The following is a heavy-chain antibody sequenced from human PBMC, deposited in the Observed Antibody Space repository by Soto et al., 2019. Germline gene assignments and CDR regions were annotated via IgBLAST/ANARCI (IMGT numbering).Heavy chain of an antibody. D-gene: IGHD3-16*01. CDR1: GFTLSSYA. J-gene: IGHJ6*02. V-gene: IGHV3-30-3*01. CDR3: ASGGPPAVYHYYGMDV. CDR2: ISYDGSNK. Sequence: GGSLRLSCAASGFTLSSYAMHWVRQAPGKGLEWVAVISYDGSNKYYADSVKGRFTISRDNSKNTLYLQMNSLRAEDTAVYYCASGGPPAVYHYYGMDVWGQGTTVTVSS.